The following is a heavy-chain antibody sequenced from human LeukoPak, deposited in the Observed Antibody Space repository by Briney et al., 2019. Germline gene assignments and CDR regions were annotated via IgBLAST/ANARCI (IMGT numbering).Heavy chain of an antibody. Sequence: GGSLRLSCAASGFSVGNNYLSWVRQAPGKGLEWVSCISDSSSYIYYADSVKGRFTISRDNAKNSLYLQMNSLRAEETAVYYCARRCVGGYDLDYYYMDVWGKGTTVTVSS. CDR1: GFSVGNNY. V-gene: IGHV3-21*01. J-gene: IGHJ6*03. D-gene: IGHD5-12*01. CDR2: ISDSSSYI. CDR3: ARRCVGGYDLDYYYMDV.